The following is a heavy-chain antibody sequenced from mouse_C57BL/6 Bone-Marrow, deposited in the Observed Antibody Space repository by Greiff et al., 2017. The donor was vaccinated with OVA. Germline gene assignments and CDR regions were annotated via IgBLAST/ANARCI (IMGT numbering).Heavy chain of an antibody. J-gene: IGHJ2*01. CDR2: INPNNGGT. D-gene: IGHD2-3*01. CDR3: ARQDDGYSLYFDY. Sequence: EVKLMESGPELVKPGASVKIPCKASGYTFTDYNMDWVKQSHGKSLEWIGDINPNNGGTIYNQKFKGKATLTVDKSSSTAYMELRSLTSEDTAVYYCARQDDGYSLYFDYWGQGTTLTVSS. V-gene: IGHV1-18*01. CDR1: GYTFTDYN.